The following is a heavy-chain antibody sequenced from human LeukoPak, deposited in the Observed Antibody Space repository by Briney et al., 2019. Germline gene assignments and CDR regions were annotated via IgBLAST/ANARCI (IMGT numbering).Heavy chain of an antibody. J-gene: IGHJ4*02. CDR1: GFTFSSYW. D-gene: IGHD3-3*01. CDR2: INSDGSST. CDR3: ARDHTIFGVALRY. V-gene: IGHV3-74*01. Sequence: PGGSLRLSCAASGFTFSSYWMHWVRQAPGKGLVWVSRINSDGSSTSYADSVKGRFTISRDNAKDTLYLQMNSLRAEDTAVYYCARDHTIFGVALRYWGQGTLVTVSS.